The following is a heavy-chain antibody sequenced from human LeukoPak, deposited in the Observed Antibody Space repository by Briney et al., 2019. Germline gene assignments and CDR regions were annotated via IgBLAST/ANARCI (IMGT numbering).Heavy chain of an antibody. CDR2: ISWNSGSI. V-gene: IGHV3-9*03. CDR1: GFSFNNFA. J-gene: IGHJ6*03. D-gene: IGHD6-19*01. Sequence: QSGGSLRLSCAASGFSFNNFAVSWVRQAPGKGLEWVSGISWNSGSIGYADSVKGRFTISRDNAKNSLYLQMNSLRAEDMALYYCAKDTSIAVAGIGGYMDVWGKGTTVTVSS. CDR3: AKDTSIAVAGIGGYMDV.